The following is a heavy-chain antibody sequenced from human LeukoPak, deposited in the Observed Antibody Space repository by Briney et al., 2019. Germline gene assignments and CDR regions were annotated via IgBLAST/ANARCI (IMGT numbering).Heavy chain of an antibody. J-gene: IGHJ4*01. CDR1: GFNFIDYI. V-gene: IGHV3-48*01. Sequence: GGSLRLSCAASGFNFIDYIMNWVRQAPGKGLEWISYIGISSGNTKYADSVKGRFTISRDKARNSLYLQMNSLRVEDTAVYYCGRDPRYAFDNWGHGTLVTVSS. CDR2: IGISSGNT. CDR3: GRDPRYAFDN. D-gene: IGHD5-12*01.